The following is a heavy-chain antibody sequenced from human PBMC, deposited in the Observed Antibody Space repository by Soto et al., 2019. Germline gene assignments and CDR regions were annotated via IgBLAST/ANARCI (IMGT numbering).Heavy chain of an antibody. CDR3: ARHAVIGGATAGYYYGMDV. Sequence: LSLTCTVSGGSISSSSYYWGWIRQPPGKGLEWIGSIYYSGSTYYNPSLKSRVTISVDTSKNQFSLKLSSVTAADTAVYYCARHAVIGGATAGYYYGMDVWGQGTTVTVSS. J-gene: IGHJ6*02. D-gene: IGHD1-26*01. CDR1: GGSISSSSYY. V-gene: IGHV4-39*01. CDR2: IYYSGST.